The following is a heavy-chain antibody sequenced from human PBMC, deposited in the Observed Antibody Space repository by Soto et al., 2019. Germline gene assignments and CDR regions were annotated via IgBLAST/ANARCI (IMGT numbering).Heavy chain of an antibody. CDR1: GASITNTYF. V-gene: IGHV4-39*01. Sequence: SETLSLTCTVSGASITNTYFWGWIRQPPGKGLEWIGTIYYAGNTYYNPSLRSRDTISVDTSNNQFSLNLNSVTAADTAVYLGPSHEGYECNDFDY. CDR2: IYYAGNT. CDR3: PSHEGYECNDFDY. J-gene: IGHJ4*01. D-gene: IGHD1-20*01.